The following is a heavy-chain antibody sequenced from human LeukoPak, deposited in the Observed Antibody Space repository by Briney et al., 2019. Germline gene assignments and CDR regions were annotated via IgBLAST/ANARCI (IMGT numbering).Heavy chain of an antibody. J-gene: IGHJ4*02. CDR3: AKDRRALNYDFWSGYFPTTPFDY. D-gene: IGHD3-3*01. V-gene: IGHV3-48*01. Sequence: GGSLRLSCAASGFTFSRYSMNWVRQAPGKGLEWVSYISSSSTIYYADSVKGRFTISRDNAKNSLYLQMNSLRAEDTAVYYCAKDRRALNYDFWSGYFPTTPFDYWGQGTLVTVSS. CDR1: GFTFSRYS. CDR2: ISSSSTI.